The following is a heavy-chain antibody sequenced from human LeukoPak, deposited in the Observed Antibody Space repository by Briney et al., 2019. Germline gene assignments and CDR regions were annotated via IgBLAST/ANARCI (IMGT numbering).Heavy chain of an antibody. CDR3: ARKWSRYCSGGSCSKGFDY. CDR1: GGSFSGYY. V-gene: IGHV4-34*01. J-gene: IGHJ4*02. Sequence: SETLSLTCAVYGGSFSGYYWSWIRQPPGKGLEWIGEINHSGSTNYNPSLKSRVTISVDTSKDQFSLKLSSVTAADTAVYYCARKWSRYCSGGSCSKGFDYWGQGTLVTVSS. CDR2: INHSGST. D-gene: IGHD2-15*01.